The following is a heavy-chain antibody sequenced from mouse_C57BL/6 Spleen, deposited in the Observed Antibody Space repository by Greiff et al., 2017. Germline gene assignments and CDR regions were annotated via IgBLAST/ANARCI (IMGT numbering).Heavy chain of an antibody. CDR1: GYTFTNYW. D-gene: IGHD3-1*01. V-gene: IGHV1-63*01. CDR2: IYPGGGYT. J-gene: IGHJ4*01. CDR3: ARGYFQDYYAMDY. Sequence: VQLQQSGAELVRPGTSVKMSCKASGYTFTNYWIGWAKQRPGHGLEWIGDIYPGGGYTNYNEKFKGKATLTADKSSSTAYMQFSSLTSEDSAIYYCARGYFQDYYAMDYWGQGTSVTVSS.